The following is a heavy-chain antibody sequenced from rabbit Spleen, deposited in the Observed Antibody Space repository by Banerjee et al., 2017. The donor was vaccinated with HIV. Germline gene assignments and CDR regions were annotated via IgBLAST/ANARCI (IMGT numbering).Heavy chain of an antibody. CDR1: GFSFSDRDV. V-gene: IGHV1S45*01. CDR2: INAATAKP. CDR3: ARDAGRGDYIDGVFNL. J-gene: IGHJ4*01. Sequence: QEQLEESGGGLVKPEGSLTLTCKASGFSFSDRDVMCWVRQAPGKGLEWIACINAATAKPVYATWAKGRFTISRTSSTTVTLQMTSLTVADTATYFCARDAGRGDYIDGVFNLWGPGTLVTVS. D-gene: IGHD8-1*01.